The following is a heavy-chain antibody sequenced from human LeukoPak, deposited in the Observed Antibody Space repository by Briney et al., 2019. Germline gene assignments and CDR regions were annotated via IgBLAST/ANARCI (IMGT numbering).Heavy chain of an antibody. V-gene: IGHV3-23*01. J-gene: IGHJ4*02. CDR2: ISGSGGYT. Sequence: GGSLRLSCAASGFTFSSYAMSWVRQAPGKGLEWGSGISGSGGYTYYADSVKGRFTISRDNSKNTLFLQMNSLRAEDTAVYYCAAQKRGNYRPYYFDYWGQGTLVTVSS. D-gene: IGHD3-16*02. CDR3: AAQKRGNYRPYYFDY. CDR1: GFTFSSYA.